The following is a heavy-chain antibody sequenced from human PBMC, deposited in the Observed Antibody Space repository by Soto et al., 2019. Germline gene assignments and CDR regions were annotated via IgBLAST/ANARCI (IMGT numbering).Heavy chain of an antibody. CDR3: ACIFSGGYGYGFYYYGMDV. D-gene: IGHD5-18*01. CDR2: IYYTGTT. V-gene: IGHV4-59*08. Sequence: SETLSLTCTVSGSPISSYYWSWFRQPPGQGLEWVGYIYYTGTTTYNPSLKSRVTVSVDTSKNQFSLKLRSVTAADTAVYYCACIFSGGYGYGFYYYGMDVWGQGTTVTVSS. CDR1: GSPISSYY. J-gene: IGHJ6*02.